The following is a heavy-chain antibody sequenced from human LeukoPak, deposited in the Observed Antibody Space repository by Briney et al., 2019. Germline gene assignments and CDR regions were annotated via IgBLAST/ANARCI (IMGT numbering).Heavy chain of an antibody. J-gene: IGHJ1*01. V-gene: IGHV3-7*01. CDR1: GFTFSSYW. D-gene: IGHD2-2*02. CDR2: IKQDGSEK. Sequence: GGSLRLSCAASGFTFSSYWMSWVRQAPGKGLEWVANIKQDGSEKYYVDSVKGRFTISRDNAKNTLYLQMKSLRAEDTAVYYCAREVYCSSTSCYTGYFQHWGQGTLVTVSS. CDR3: AREVYCSSTSCYTGYFQH.